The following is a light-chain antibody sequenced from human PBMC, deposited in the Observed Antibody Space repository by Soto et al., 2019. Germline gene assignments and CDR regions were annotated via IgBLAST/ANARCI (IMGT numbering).Light chain of an antibody. CDR2: KPS. V-gene: IGKV1-5*03. Sequence: QMTQSPSTVSASLGDSVTITCRASQSVNTWLAWYQLKPGKAPRLLIYKPSTLESGVPSRFSGSGSGTEFTLTISSLQPDDIATYYCQQYDHYRTFGQGTKVELE. J-gene: IGKJ1*01. CDR3: QQYDHYRT. CDR1: QSVNTW.